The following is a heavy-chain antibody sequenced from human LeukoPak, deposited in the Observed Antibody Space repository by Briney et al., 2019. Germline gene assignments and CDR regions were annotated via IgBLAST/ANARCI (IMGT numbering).Heavy chain of an antibody. CDR1: GDSISSDDYY. CDR2: INHSGST. CDR3: ARRTFGGVIKY. D-gene: IGHD3-16*02. V-gene: IGHV4-34*01. Sequence: SETLSLTCTVSGDSISSDDYYWSWIRQPPGKGLEWIGEINHSGSTKHNPSLKSRVTISVDTSKNQISLKLSSVTAADTSVYYCARRTFGGVIKYWGQGTLVTVSS. J-gene: IGHJ4*02.